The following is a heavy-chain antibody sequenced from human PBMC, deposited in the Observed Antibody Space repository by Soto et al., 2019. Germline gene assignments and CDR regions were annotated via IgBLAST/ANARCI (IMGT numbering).Heavy chain of an antibody. Sequence: QVQLVESGGGVVQPGRSLRLSCAASGFTFSSCGMHWVRQAPGKGLEWVAVISYDRSKEYYADSVKGRFTISRDNSRNALYLQMNSLRAEDTAVYYCAKEFYDSSAYPIDYWGQGTLVTVSS. CDR3: AKEFYDSSAYPIDY. V-gene: IGHV3-30*18. J-gene: IGHJ4*02. CDR1: GFTFSSCG. D-gene: IGHD3-22*01. CDR2: ISYDRSKE.